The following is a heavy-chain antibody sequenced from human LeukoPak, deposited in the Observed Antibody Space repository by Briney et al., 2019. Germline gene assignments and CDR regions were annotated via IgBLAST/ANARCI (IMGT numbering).Heavy chain of an antibody. Sequence: GGSLRLSCAASGFTFSSYWMSWVRQAPGKGLEWVANIKQDGSEKYYVDSVKGRFTISRDNSKNTLYLQMNSLRAEDTTVYYCAKFCGDCTHGLCSCLDYWGQGTLVTVSS. CDR1: GFTFSSYW. D-gene: IGHD2-8*01. V-gene: IGHV3-7*03. CDR3: AKFCGDCTHGLCSCLDY. J-gene: IGHJ4*02. CDR2: IKQDGSEK.